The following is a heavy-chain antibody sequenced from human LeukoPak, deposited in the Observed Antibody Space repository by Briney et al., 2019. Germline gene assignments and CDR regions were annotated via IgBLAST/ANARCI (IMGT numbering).Heavy chain of an antibody. CDR3: AVVGSWFGEFDY. CDR1: GFTSVSYS. CDR2: ISSSSSTI. V-gene: IGHV3-48*01. J-gene: IGHJ4*02. D-gene: IGHD3-10*01. Sequence: GGSLRPSCAPSGFTSVSYSMNWVSPAHEGGRGWDSYISSSSSTIYYADSVKGRFTISRDNAKNSLYLQRNSLRAEDTAVYYCAVVGSWFGEFDYWVRGTLLTVSS.